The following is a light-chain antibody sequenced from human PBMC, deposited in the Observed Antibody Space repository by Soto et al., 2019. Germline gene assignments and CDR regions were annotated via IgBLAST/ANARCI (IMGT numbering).Light chain of an antibody. CDR1: SGSVSTTYY. J-gene: IGLJ3*02. V-gene: IGLV8-61*01. CDR2: STN. Sequence: QTVVTQEPSFSVSPGGTVTLTCGLSSGSVSTTYYPSWYQQTPGQAPRTLIYSTNTRSSGVPDRFSGSILGNKAALTITGAQADYESDYYWVLYMGGGISVFGGGTKLTVL. CDR3: VLYMGGGISV.